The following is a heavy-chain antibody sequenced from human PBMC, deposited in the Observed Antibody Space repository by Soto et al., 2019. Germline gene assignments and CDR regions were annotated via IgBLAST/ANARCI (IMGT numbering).Heavy chain of an antibody. CDR1: GFTFSSYG. J-gene: IGHJ5*02. CDR3: ARGGSTHNWFDP. Sequence: GGSLRLSCAASGFTFSSYGMHWVGQAPGKGLEWVAVIWYDGSNKYYADSVKGRFTISRDNSKNTLYLQMNSLRAEDTAVYYCARGGSTHNWFDPWGQGTLVTVSS. V-gene: IGHV3-33*01. CDR2: IWYDGSNK. D-gene: IGHD2-2*01.